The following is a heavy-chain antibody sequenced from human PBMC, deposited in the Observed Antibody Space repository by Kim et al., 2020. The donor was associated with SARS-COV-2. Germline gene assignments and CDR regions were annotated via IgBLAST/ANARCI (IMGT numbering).Heavy chain of an antibody. CDR2: IYPGDSDT. CDR1: GYSFTSYW. J-gene: IGHJ3*02. D-gene: IGHD3-22*01. V-gene: IGHV5-51*01. Sequence: GESLKISCKGSGYSFTSYWIGWVRQMPGKGLEWMGIIYPGDSDTRYSPSFQGQVTISADKSISTAYLQWSSLKASDTAMYYCARQLGLVDSSGYSYAFDIWGQGTMVTVSS. CDR3: ARQLGLVDSSGYSYAFDI.